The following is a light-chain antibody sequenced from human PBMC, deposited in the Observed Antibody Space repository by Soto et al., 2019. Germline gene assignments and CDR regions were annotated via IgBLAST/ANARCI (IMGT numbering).Light chain of an antibody. Sequence: QLVLTQPPSASGTPGQRVTLSCSGSTSNIGTNTVNWFQHVPGSAPKLLIYTNDQRPSGVPDRFSGSRSGTSASLAISGLQSEDEADYYCATWDDSVYVFGTGTKVTVL. CDR1: TSNIGTNT. CDR3: ATWDDSVYV. J-gene: IGLJ1*01. V-gene: IGLV1-44*01. CDR2: TND.